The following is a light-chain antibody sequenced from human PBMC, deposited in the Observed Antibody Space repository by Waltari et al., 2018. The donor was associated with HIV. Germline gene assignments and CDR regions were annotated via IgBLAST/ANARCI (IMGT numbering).Light chain of an antibody. Sequence: QSALTQPASVSGSPGQSITISCTGTTSDVGGYKYVSWYQQHPDKAPKLGVYEVSKRPSGISIRFSGSKSGNTASLTISGLQAEDEADYYCSSYTSRNTRVFGTGTKVTVL. J-gene: IGLJ1*01. CDR1: TSDVGGYKY. V-gene: IGLV2-14*01. CDR2: EVS. CDR3: SSYTSRNTRV.